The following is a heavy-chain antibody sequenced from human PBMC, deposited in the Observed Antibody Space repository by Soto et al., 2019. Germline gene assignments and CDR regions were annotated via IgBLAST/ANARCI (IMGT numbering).Heavy chain of an antibody. CDR3: ARAPSDFLTGYYALAEYFQH. CDR2: ISAYNGNT. Sequence: ASVKVSCKASGYTFTSYGISWVRQAPGQGLEWMGWISAYNGNTNYAQKLQGRVTMTTDTSTSTAYMELRSLRSDDTAVYYCARAPSDFLTGYYALAEYFQHWGQGTLVTVSS. J-gene: IGHJ1*01. D-gene: IGHD3-9*01. CDR1: GYTFTSYG. V-gene: IGHV1-18*01.